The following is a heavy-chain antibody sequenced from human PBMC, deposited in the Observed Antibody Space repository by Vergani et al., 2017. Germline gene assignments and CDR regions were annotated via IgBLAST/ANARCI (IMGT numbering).Heavy chain of an antibody. CDR1: GFTFSSYA. CDR2: ISYDGSNK. Sequence: QVQLVESGGGVVQPGRSLRLSCAASGFTFSSYAMHWVRQAPGAGLEWVAVISYDGSNKYYADSVKGRFTISRDNSKNTLYLQMNSLRAEDTAVYYCARDGRYCSSTSCYTGFYYYYYMDVWGKGTTVTVSS. D-gene: IGHD2-2*02. J-gene: IGHJ6*03. CDR3: ARDGRYCSSTSCYTGFYYYYYMDV. V-gene: IGHV3-30-3*01.